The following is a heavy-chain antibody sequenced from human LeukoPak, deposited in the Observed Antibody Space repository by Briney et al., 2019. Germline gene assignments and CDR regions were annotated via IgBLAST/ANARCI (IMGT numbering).Heavy chain of an antibody. D-gene: IGHD3-16*01. CDR1: GGSITSSSYY. V-gene: IGHV4-39*01. Sequence: SEILSLTCTVSGGSITSSSYYWGWIRQPPGKGLEWIGIIYFSGSTYCNPSLKSRVTISVDTSKNQFSLKLSSVTAADTAVYYCARRRFGDSALDYWGQGTMVSVSS. CDR3: ARRRFGDSALDY. CDR2: IYFSGST. J-gene: IGHJ4*02.